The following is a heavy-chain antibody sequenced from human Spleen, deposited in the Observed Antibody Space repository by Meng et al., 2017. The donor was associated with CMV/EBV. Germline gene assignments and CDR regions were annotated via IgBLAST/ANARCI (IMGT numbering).Heavy chain of an antibody. D-gene: IGHD6-19*01. CDR1: GGSFSGYY. CDR3: ARRVAVAGTFSY. J-gene: IGHJ4*02. V-gene: IGHV4-34*01. Sequence: LTGAVYGGSFSGYYWSWIRQPPGKGLEWIGEINHSGSTNYNPSLKSRVTTSVDTSKNQFSLKLSSVTAADTAVYYCARRVAVAGTFSYWGQGTLVTVSS. CDR2: INHSGST.